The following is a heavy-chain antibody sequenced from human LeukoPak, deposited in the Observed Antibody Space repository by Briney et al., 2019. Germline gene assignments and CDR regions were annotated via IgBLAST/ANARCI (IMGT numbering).Heavy chain of an antibody. V-gene: IGHV3-23*01. CDR1: GFTFSSYA. CDR3: AKQGSGSYLDH. J-gene: IGHJ4*02. CDR2: ISGPGGST. Sequence: GGSLRLSCAASGFTFSSYAMSWVRQAPGKGLEWVSAISGPGGSTYYADSVRGRFSISRDNSKNTLYLQMNSLRVEDTAVYYCAKQGSGSYLDHWGQGTLVTVSS. D-gene: IGHD1-26*01.